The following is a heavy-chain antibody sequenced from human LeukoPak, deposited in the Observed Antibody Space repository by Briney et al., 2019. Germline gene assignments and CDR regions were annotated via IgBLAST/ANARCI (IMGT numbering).Heavy chain of an antibody. CDR3: ARGRRQRTPYWFDP. V-gene: IGHV1-2*04. CDR1: GYTFTGYY. D-gene: IGHD6-25*01. CDR2: INPNSGGT. Sequence: GASVKVSCKASGYTFTGYYMHWVRQAPGQGLEWMGWINPNSGGTNYAQKFQGWVTMTRDTSISAAYMELSRLRSDDTAVYYCARGRRQRTPYWFDPWGQGTLVTVSS. J-gene: IGHJ5*02.